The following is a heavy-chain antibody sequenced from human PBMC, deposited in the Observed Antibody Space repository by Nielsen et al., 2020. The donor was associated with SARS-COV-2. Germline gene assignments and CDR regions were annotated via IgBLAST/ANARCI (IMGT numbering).Heavy chain of an antibody. CDR3: AKLRGDYGDYEALDY. V-gene: IGHV3-30*18. J-gene: IGHJ4*02. CDR2: ISYDGRNK. Sequence: WIRQPAGKGLGWVAVISYDGRNKYYADSVKGRFTISRDNSKNTLYLQMNSLRAEDTAVYYCAKLRGDYGDYEALDYWGQGTLVTVSS. D-gene: IGHD4-17*01.